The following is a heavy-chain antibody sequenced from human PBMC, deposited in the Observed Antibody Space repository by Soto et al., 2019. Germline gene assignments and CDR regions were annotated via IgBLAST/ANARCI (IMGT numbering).Heavy chain of an antibody. CDR3: ARTRAPGRYYYGMDV. V-gene: IGHV5-51*01. D-gene: IGHD2-15*01. Sequence: GESLKISCKGSGYSFTSYWIGWVRQMPGKGLEWMGIIYPGDPDTRYSPSFQGQVTISADKSISTAYLQWSSLKASDTAMYYCARTRAPGRYYYGMDVWGQGTTVTVSS. CDR2: IYPGDPDT. CDR1: GYSFTSYW. J-gene: IGHJ6*02.